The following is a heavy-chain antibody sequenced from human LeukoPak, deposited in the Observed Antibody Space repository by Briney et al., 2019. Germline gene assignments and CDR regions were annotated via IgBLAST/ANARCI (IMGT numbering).Heavy chain of an antibody. CDR2: IVVGSGNT. V-gene: IGHV1-58*02. CDR3: AAGPTTVTTNYYYMDV. J-gene: IGHJ6*03. CDR1: GFTFTSSA. D-gene: IGHD4-17*01. Sequence: ASVKVSCKASGFTFTSSAMQWVRQARGQRLEWIGWIVVGSGNTNYAQKFQERVTITRDMSTSTAYMELSSLRSEDTAVYYRAAGPTTVTTNYYYMDVWGKGTTVTVSS.